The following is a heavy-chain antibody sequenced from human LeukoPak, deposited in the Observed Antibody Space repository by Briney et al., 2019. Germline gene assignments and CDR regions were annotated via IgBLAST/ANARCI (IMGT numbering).Heavy chain of an antibody. CDR2: LSPNSGDT. Sequence: GASVKVSCKASGYTXTGYYMHGVRQAPGQELDWMGWLSPNSGDTKFAQRFQGRVTMTRDTSISTAYMELRSLRSDDTAVYYCARARQQLVWANWFDPWGQGTLVTVSS. D-gene: IGHD6-13*01. CDR3: ARARQQLVWANWFDP. CDR1: GYTXTGYY. V-gene: IGHV1-2*02. J-gene: IGHJ5*02.